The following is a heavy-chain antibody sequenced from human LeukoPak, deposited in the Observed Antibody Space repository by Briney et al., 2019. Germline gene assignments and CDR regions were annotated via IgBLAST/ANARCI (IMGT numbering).Heavy chain of an antibody. Sequence: ESLKISCKGSGYSFTSYWIGWVRQMPGKGLEWMGIIYPGDSDTRYSPSFQGQVTISADKSISTAYLQWSSLKASDTAMYYCARAPGYYDSSGYSIFDYWGQGTLVTVSS. CDR1: GYSFTSYW. J-gene: IGHJ4*02. CDR3: ARAPGYYDSSGYSIFDY. D-gene: IGHD3-22*01. CDR2: IYPGDSDT. V-gene: IGHV5-51*01.